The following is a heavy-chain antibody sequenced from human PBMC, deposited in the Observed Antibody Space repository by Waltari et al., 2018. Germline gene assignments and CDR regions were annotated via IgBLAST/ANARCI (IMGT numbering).Heavy chain of an antibody. J-gene: IGHJ3*02. CDR2: IFSGVSTI. V-gene: IGHV3-48*03. CDR1: VFALSGFE. CDR3: ARRSGIHAFDI. D-gene: IGHD2-15*01. Sequence: EVQLVDVGGGLVQPGGSLGLSWAGSVFALSGFEMNWVRQAPGKGLEWVSYIFSGVSTISYADSVKGRFTVSRDNAKNSLYLQMNSLRAEDTAVYYCARRSGIHAFDIWGQGTMVTVSS.